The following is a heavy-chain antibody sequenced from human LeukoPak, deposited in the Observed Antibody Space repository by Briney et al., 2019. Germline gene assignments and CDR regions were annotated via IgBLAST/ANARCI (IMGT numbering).Heavy chain of an antibody. J-gene: IGHJ5*02. CDR2: INHSGST. CDR1: GGSFSGYY. D-gene: IGHD5-12*01. CDR3: ARRPYGGYATSNWFDP. Sequence: SETLSLTCAVYGGSFSGYYWGWIRQPPGKGLEWIGEINHSGSTNYNPSLRSRVTISVDTSKNQFSLKLSSVTAADTAVYYCARRPYGGYATSNWFDPWGQGTLVTVSS. V-gene: IGHV4-34*01.